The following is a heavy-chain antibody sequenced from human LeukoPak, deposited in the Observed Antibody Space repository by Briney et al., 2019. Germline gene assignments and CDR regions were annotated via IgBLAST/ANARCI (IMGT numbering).Heavy chain of an antibody. CDR2: ISSSGSTI. Sequence: GGSLRLSCAASGFTFSSYEMNWVRQAPGKGLEWVSYISSSGSTIYYADSVKGRYTISRDNAKNSLYLQMNSLRAEGTAVYYCAELGITMIGGVWGKGTTVTISS. CDR1: GFTFSSYE. D-gene: IGHD3-10*02. V-gene: IGHV3-48*03. J-gene: IGHJ6*04. CDR3: AELGITMIGGV.